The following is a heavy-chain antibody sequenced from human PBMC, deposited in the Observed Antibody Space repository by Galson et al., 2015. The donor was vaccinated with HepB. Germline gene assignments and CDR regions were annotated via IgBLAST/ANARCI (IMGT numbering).Heavy chain of an antibody. Sequence: QSGAEVKKPGESLKISCQASGYSFSSYYIGWVRQMPGKGLEWMGIVYPGGSGIRYSPSFQGQVTMSVDRSTTTAYLQWSSLKASDTAIYFCARRYFIRDSFVIWGQGTMVTGSS. D-gene: IGHD2-21*01. CDR3: ARRYFIRDSFVI. J-gene: IGHJ3*01. V-gene: IGHV5-51*01. CDR2: VYPGGSGI. CDR1: GYSFSSYY.